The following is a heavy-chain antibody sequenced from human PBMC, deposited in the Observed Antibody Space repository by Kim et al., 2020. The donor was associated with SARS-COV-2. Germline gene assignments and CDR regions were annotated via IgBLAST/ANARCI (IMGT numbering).Heavy chain of an antibody. V-gene: IGHV4-34*01. J-gene: IGHJ4*02. CDR1: GGSFSGYY. CDR3: ARWGIAAAGFDY. Sequence: SETLSLTCAVYGGSFSGYYWSWIRQPPGKGLEWIGEINLSGSTNYNPSLKSRVTISVDTSKNQFSLKLSSVTAADTAVYYCARWGIAAAGFDYWGQGTLVTVSS. CDR2: INLSGST. D-gene: IGHD6-13*01.